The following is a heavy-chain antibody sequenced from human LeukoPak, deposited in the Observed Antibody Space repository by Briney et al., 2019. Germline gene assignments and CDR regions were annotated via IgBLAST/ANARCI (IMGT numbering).Heavy chain of an antibody. CDR1: ADSISGSY. J-gene: IGHJ4*02. CDR2: IYSSGTT. Sequence: SETLSLTCTVSADSISGSYWSWIRQPPGQGLEYIGYIYSSGTTNYNPSLKSRFTISVDTSRNQLFLKLTSVTAADTAVYFCAKKGGSGNLVYFDYWGQGALVTVSS. D-gene: IGHD3-10*01. V-gene: IGHV4-4*09. CDR3: AKKGGSGNLVYFDY.